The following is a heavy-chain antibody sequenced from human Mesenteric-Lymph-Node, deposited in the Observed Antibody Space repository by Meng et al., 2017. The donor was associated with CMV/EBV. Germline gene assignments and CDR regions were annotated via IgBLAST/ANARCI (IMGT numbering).Heavy chain of an antibody. CDR3: ARGPERWELLDS. CDR2: ISSSGSFI. D-gene: IGHD1-26*01. CDR1: GFTFSSYS. Sequence: GESLKISCAASGFTFSSYSMNWVRQAPGKGLEWVSSISSSGSFIYYADSVRGRFTISRDNAKNSLYLQMNSLRAEDTAVYYCARGPERWELLDSWGQGTLVTVSS. J-gene: IGHJ4*02. V-gene: IGHV3-21*01.